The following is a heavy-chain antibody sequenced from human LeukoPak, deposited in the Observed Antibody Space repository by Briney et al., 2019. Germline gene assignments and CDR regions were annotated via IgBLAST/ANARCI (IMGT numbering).Heavy chain of an antibody. CDR2: INPSGST. V-gene: IGHV4-30-2*01. CDR1: GGSISSGGYY. J-gene: IGHJ4*02. Sequence: SETLSLTCIVSGGSISSGGYYWSWIRQPPGKGLECIGYINPSGSTSYNPSLKSRVTISVDRSKNQFSLKLTSVTAADTAVYYCAGERGEEYSSGWYKRNYFDNWGQGIRVTVSS. CDR3: AGERGEEYSSGWYKRNYFDN. D-gene: IGHD6-19*01.